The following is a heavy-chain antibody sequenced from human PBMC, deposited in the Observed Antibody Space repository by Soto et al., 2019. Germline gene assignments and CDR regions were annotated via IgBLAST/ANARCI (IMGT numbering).Heavy chain of an antibody. Sequence: GESLKISCKGSGYSFTSYWIGWVRQMPGKGLEWMGIIYPGDSDTRYSPSFQGQVTISADKSISTAYLQWSSLKASDTAMYYCARIPRGSTAMVTNWFDPWGQGTLVTVSS. CDR1: GYSFTSYW. V-gene: IGHV5-51*01. J-gene: IGHJ5*02. CDR2: IYPGDSDT. D-gene: IGHD5-18*01. CDR3: ARIPRGSTAMVTNWFDP.